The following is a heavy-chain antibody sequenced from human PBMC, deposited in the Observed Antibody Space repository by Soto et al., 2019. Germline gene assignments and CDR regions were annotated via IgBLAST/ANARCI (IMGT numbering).Heavy chain of an antibody. V-gene: IGHV1-3*01. CDR2: INAGNGNT. D-gene: IGHD3-3*01. Sequence: GASVKVSCKASGYTFTSYAMHWVRQAPGQRLEWMGWINAGNGNTKYSQKFQGRVTITRDTSASTAYMELSSLRSEDTAVYYCATKRRTWSAQVPDAFDIWGQGTMVTVSS. J-gene: IGHJ3*02. CDR1: GYTFTSYA. CDR3: ATKRRTWSAQVPDAFDI.